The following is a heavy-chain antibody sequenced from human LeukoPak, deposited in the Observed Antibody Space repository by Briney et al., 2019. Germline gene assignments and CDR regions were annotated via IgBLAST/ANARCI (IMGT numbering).Heavy chain of an antibody. V-gene: IGHV3-33*06. CDR3: AKDAQRGFDYSNSLEY. Sequence: KPGGSLRLSCAAFGFIFSHYGMHWVRQAPGKGLEWVAVIWHDGSSKYYADSVKGRFTISRDNSENTVYLQMNSLRAEDTAVYYCAKDAQRGFDYSNSLEYWGQGGLVTVSS. D-gene: IGHD4-11*01. CDR1: GFIFSHYG. J-gene: IGHJ4*02. CDR2: IWHDGSSK.